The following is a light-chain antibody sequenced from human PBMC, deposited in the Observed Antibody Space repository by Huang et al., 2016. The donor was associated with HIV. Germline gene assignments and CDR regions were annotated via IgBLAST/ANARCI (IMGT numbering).Light chain of an antibody. CDR2: GAS. CDR3: QQLHAYPIT. V-gene: IGKV1-13*02. Sequence: HLTQSPPSLSASVGDSVFISCRASQDIGTSLAWYQQRTGRAPKLLISGASTFQTGVPSRFSGDSAGTFFTLFITDLQPEDFATYYCQQLHAYPITFGQGTRLDMK. J-gene: IGKJ5*01. CDR1: QDIGTS.